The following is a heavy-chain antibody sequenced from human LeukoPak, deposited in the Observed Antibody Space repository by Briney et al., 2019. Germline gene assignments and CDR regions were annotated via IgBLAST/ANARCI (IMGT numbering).Heavy chain of an antibody. D-gene: IGHD1/OR15-1a*01. CDR2: IYTSGST. CDR3: ARNKVYLFDP. Sequence: SETLSLTCTVSGGSISSYYWSWIRQPPGKGLEWIGYIYTSGSTNYNPPLKSRVTISVDTSKNQFSLKLSSVTAADTAVYYCARNKVYLFDPWGQGTLVTVSS. CDR1: GGSISSYY. V-gene: IGHV4-4*09. J-gene: IGHJ5*02.